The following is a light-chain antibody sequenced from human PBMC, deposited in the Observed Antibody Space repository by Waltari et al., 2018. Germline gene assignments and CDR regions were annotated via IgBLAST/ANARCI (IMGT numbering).Light chain of an antibody. CDR3: SSYTSSSTRV. CDR1: SSDGGGYNY. Sequence: QSALTQPASVSGAPGQSITISCTGTSSDGGGYNYVSWYQQHPGKAPKLMIYDVSTRPSGVSNRFSGPKSGNTASLTISGLQAEDEADYYCSSYTSSSTRVFGGGTKLTVL. V-gene: IGLV2-14*01. CDR2: DVS. J-gene: IGLJ3*02.